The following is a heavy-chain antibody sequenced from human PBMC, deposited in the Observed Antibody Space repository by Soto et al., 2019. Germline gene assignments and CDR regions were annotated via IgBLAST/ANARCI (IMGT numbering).Heavy chain of an antibody. CDR3: ARAGWNYDILTGIFGLGYYYGMDV. V-gene: IGHV4-59*01. Sequence: PSETLSLTCTVSGGSISSYYWSWIRQPPGKGLEWIGYIYYSGSTNYNPSLKSRVTISVDTSKNQFSLKLSSVTAADTAVYYCARAGWNYDILTGIFGLGYYYGMDVWGAGTTVTVYS. CDR2: IYYSGST. D-gene: IGHD3-9*01. J-gene: IGHJ6*04. CDR1: GGSISSYY.